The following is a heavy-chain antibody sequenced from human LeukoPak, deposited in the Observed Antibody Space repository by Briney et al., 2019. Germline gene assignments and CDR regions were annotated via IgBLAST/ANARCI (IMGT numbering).Heavy chain of an antibody. V-gene: IGHV1-3*01. Sequence: ASVKVSCKASGYTFTSYAMHWVRQAPGQRLEWMGWINAGNGNTKYSQKFQGRVTITRDTSASTAYMELSSLRSEDTAVYYCARRDTPLRWHSALESAASFDYWGQGTLVTVSS. CDR2: INAGNGNT. CDR3: ARRDTPLRWHSALESAASFDY. CDR1: GYTFTSYA. D-gene: IGHD5-24*01. J-gene: IGHJ4*02.